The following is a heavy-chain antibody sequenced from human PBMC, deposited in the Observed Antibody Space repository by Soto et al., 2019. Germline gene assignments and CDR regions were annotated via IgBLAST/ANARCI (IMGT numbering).Heavy chain of an antibody. V-gene: IGHV3-7*01. D-gene: IGHD2-15*01. Sequence: EVQLVESGGGLVQPGGSLRLSCVASGFTFRSYWMTWVRQAPGKGLEWVANIKQDGSEKYYADSVQGRFTISRDNAKNSLYLQMNSLGAEDTAVYYCARDIVVGGRSLNYWGPGTLVTVSS. CDR2: IKQDGSEK. CDR1: GFTFRSYW. J-gene: IGHJ4*02. CDR3: ARDIVVGGRSLNY.